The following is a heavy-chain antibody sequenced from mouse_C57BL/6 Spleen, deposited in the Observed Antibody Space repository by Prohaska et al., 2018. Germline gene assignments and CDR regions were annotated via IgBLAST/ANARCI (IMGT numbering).Heavy chain of an antibody. CDR1: GFTFSGFW. D-gene: IGHD1-1*02. CDR3: MRYGSYWYFDV. J-gene: IGHJ1*03. Sequence: EVQLLETGGGLVQPGGSRGLSCEGSGFTFSGFWMSWVRQTPGKTLEWIGDINSDGSAINYASSIKDRFTSFRDNDKSTLYRQMSNVRSEDTATYFCMRYGSYWYFDVWGTGTTVTVSS. V-gene: IGHV11-2*01. CDR2: INSDGSAI.